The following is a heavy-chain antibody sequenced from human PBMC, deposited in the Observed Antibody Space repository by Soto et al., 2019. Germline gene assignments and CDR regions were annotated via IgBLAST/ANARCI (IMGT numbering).Heavy chain of an antibody. V-gene: IGHV3-48*03. Sequence: VGSLRLSCAASGFTFNTYEFIWVRQAPGKGLEWVSYISISGGTIYYADSVKGRFTISRDNAKNSVYLQMNSLRAEDTAIYYCAREVRYWFDPWGQGTLVTVSS. J-gene: IGHJ5*02. CDR2: ISISGGTI. CDR3: AREVRYWFDP. CDR1: GFTFNTYE.